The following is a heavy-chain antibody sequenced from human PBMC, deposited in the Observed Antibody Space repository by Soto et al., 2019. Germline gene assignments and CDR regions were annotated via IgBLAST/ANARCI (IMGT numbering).Heavy chain of an antibody. Sequence: PLETLSLTCAVSAVSGGSISSSNWWGWVRQPPWKGLEWIGEINHSGSTNYNPSLKSRVTISVDTSKNQFSLKLSSVTAADTAVYYRARGRHIVVVTATPDYYFDYWGQGTLVTVSS. CDR1: GGSISSSNW. D-gene: IGHD2-21*02. J-gene: IGHJ4*02. CDR2: INHSGST. CDR3: ARGRHIVVVTATPDYYFDY. V-gene: IGHV4-4*02.